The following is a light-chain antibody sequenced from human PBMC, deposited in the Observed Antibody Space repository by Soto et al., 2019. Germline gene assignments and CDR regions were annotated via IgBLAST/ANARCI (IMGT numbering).Light chain of an antibody. V-gene: IGLV1-44*01. J-gene: IGLJ3*02. Sequence: QSVLAQPPSVSGAPGQSVTISCTGSSSNIGRHAVNWYQQLPGTAPRLLIYDNYQRPSGVPDRFSGSKSGTSASLAISGLQSEDEADYYCATWDDSLNGRAVFGGGTKLTVL. CDR1: SSNIGRHA. CDR3: ATWDDSLNGRAV. CDR2: DNY.